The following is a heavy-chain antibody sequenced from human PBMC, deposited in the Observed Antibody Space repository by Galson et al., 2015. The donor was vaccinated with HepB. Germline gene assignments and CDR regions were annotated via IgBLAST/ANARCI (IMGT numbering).Heavy chain of an antibody. V-gene: IGHV3-53*01. J-gene: IGHJ4*02. Sequence: SLRLSCAGSGFTVSSKYMSWVRQAPRKGLEWVSLIYTRGSTYYADSVKGRFTISRDNSKNTFYLQMNSLRAEDTAVYYCAGEDEDEFHYWGQGILVTVSS. CDR3: AGEDEDEFHY. CDR2: IYTRGST. CDR1: GFTVSSKY.